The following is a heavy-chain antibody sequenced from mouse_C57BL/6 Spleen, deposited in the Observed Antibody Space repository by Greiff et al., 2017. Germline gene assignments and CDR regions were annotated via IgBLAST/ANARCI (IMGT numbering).Heavy chain of an antibody. Sequence: EVQVVESGGGLVKPGGSLKLSCAASGFTFSDYGMHWVRQAPEKGLEWVAYISSGSSTIYYADTVKGRFTISRDNAKNTLFLQMTSLRSEDTAMYYCARLPLGYAMDYWGQGTSVTVSS. J-gene: IGHJ4*01. CDR1: GFTFSDYG. CDR3: ARLPLGYAMDY. D-gene: IGHD3-3*01. V-gene: IGHV5-17*01. CDR2: ISSGSSTI.